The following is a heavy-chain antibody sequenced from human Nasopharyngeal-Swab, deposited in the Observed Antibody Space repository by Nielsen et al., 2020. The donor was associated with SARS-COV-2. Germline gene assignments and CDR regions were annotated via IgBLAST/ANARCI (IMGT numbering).Heavy chain of an antibody. V-gene: IGHV1-3*01. CDR2: INAGKGNT. D-gene: IGHD6-19*01. J-gene: IGHJ4*02. CDR1: GYTLSTYA. CDR3: ARVPAVAASRIDY. Sequence: SVTVSCKASGYTLSTYAMYWVRQAPGQRPEFMGWINAGKGNTIYSQKFQGRVRISRDTSANTVYMELNRLRSADTAVYYCARVPAVAASRIDYWGQGTLVTVSS.